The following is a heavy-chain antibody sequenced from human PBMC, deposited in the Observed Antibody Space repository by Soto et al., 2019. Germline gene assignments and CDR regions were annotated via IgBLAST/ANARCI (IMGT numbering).Heavy chain of an antibody. Sequence: PGGSLRLSCAASGFTFSNSDMNWVHQAPGKGLEWVGRTRNKANSYTTEYAASVKGRFTISRDDSKNSLYLQMNSLKTEDTAVYYCAIDSSGLTDAFDIWGQGTMVTVSS. CDR1: GFTFSNSD. CDR3: AIDSSGLTDAFDI. CDR2: TRNKANSYTT. V-gene: IGHV3-72*01. J-gene: IGHJ3*02. D-gene: IGHD3-22*01.